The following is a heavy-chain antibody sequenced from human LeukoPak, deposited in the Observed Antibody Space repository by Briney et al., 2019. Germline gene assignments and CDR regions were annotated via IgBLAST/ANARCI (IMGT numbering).Heavy chain of an antibody. CDR3: ASGGGFYYDSSGFDY. CDR2: IRYDGSNK. V-gene: IGHV3-33*01. CDR1: GFTFSSYG. Sequence: GRSLRLSCAASGFTFSSYGMHWVRQAPGKGLEWVAVIRYDGSNKYYADSVKGRFTISRDNSKNTLYLQMNCLRAEDTAVYYCASGGGFYYDSSGFDYWGQGTLVTVSS. D-gene: IGHD3-22*01. J-gene: IGHJ4*02.